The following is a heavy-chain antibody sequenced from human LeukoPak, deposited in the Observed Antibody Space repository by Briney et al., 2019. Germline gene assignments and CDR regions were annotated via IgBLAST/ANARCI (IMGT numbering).Heavy chain of an antibody. CDR2: ISYDGSNK. Sequence: GGSLRLSCAASGFTFSSYAMHWVRQAPGKGLEWVAVISYDGSNKYYADSVKGRFTISRDNSKNTLYLQMNSLRAEDTAVYYCAKAPRGVSFDYWGQGTLVTVSS. D-gene: IGHD3-10*01. CDR1: GFTFSSYA. CDR3: AKAPRGVSFDY. V-gene: IGHV3-30*04. J-gene: IGHJ4*02.